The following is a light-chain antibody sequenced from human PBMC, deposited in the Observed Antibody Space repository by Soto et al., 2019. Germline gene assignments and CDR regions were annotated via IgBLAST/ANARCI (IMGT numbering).Light chain of an antibody. CDR3: QSYDSSLSGYV. V-gene: IGLV1-40*01. CDR2: GNS. CDR1: SSNIGAGYD. Sequence: QSVLTQPPSASGSPGQSVTISCTGSSSNIGAGYDVHWYQQLPGTAPKLLIYGNSNRPSGVPDRFSGSKSGTSASLAITGLQAEDEADYYCQSYDSSLSGYVFGTGTKVTVL. J-gene: IGLJ1*01.